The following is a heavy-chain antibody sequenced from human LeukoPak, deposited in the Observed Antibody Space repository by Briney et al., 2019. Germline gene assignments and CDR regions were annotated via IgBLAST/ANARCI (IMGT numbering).Heavy chain of an antibody. CDR3: GSNRRPPYAFDV. D-gene: IGHD6-6*01. J-gene: IGHJ3*01. V-gene: IGHV4-59*01. Sequence: SETLSLTCTLSGGSISSSYWTWIRQPPGKELEWIGYVHYSGSTNYNTSLKSRVSMSIDPSNNQFSLKLTSVTAADTAVYYCGSNRRPPYAFDVWGQETIGLVSS. CDR1: GGSISSSY. CDR2: VHYSGST.